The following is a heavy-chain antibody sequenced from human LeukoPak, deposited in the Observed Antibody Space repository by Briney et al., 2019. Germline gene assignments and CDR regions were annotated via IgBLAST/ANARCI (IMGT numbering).Heavy chain of an antibody. CDR2: IYYSGST. CDR3: ARTIEMATSSWCDP. Sequence: KSSETLSLTSTVSGGCISSYYWSWIRQPPGKGLEWIGYIYYSGSTTSNPSLKSRVTISVATSKKQFSLKLSSVTAADTAVYYCARTIEMATSSWCDPWGQGTLVTVSS. J-gene: IGHJ5*02. D-gene: IGHD5-24*01. CDR1: GGCISSYY. V-gene: IGHV4-59*08.